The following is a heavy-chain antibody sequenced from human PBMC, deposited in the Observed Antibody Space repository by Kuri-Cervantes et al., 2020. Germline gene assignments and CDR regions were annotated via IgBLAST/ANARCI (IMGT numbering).Heavy chain of an antibody. V-gene: IGHV3-7*01. CDR1: GFTFSSYA. CDR3: AMYEY. D-gene: IGHD6-6*01. Sequence: GESLKISCTASGFTFSSYAMSWVRQAPGKGLEWVANMKQDVNKKYPVDSVKGRFTISSDNAKNSLYLQMNSLRAEDTALYYCAMYEYWAQGTLVTVSS. CDR2: MKQDVNKK. J-gene: IGHJ4*02.